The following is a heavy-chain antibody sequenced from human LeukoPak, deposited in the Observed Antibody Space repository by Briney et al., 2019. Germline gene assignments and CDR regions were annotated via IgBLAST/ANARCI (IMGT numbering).Heavy chain of an antibody. D-gene: IGHD3-10*01. J-gene: IGHJ4*02. CDR3: ARGTRPSLLWFGESTFDY. V-gene: IGHV3-21*01. CDR1: GFTFSSYG. Sequence: PGRSLRLSCAASGFTFSSYGMHWVRQAPGKGLEWVSSITNSGSHTYYADSVKGRFTTSRDNAKNSLFLQMNSLRAEDTAVYYCARGTRPSLLWFGESTFDYWGQGTLVTVSS. CDR2: ITNSGSHT.